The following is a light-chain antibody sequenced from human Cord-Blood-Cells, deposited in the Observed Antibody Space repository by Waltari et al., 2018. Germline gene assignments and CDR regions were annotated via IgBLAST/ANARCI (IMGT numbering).Light chain of an antibody. CDR2: EVS. J-gene: IGLJ1*01. V-gene: IGLV2-14*01. CDR1: SSDVGGSNY. CDR3: SSYTSSSTV. Sequence: QSALTQPASVSGSPGQSITISCTRTSSDVGGSNYASWYQQHPGKAPKLMIYEVSNRPSGVSNRFSGSKSGNTASLTISGLQAEDEADYYCSSYTSSSTVFGTGTKVTVL.